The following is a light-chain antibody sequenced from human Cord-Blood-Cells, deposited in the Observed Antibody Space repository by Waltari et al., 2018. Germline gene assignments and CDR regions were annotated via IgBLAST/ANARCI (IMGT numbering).Light chain of an antibody. Sequence: SYELTQPPSVSVSPGLTASITCSGDKLGDKYACWYQQKPGQAPVLVIYQDSKRPSGITGRFSGSNSGNTATLTISGTQAMDEADYYCQAWDSSTVVFGGGTKLTVL. CDR1: KLGDKY. V-gene: IGLV3-1*01. J-gene: IGLJ2*01. CDR3: QAWDSSTVV. CDR2: QDS.